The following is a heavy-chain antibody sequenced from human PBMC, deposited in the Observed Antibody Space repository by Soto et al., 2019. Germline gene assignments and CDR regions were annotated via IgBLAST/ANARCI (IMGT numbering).Heavy chain of an antibody. CDR2: VWYDGSLN. V-gene: IGHV3-33*01. Sequence: QVQLVESGGGVVQPGRSLRLSCAASGFSFSSYGIHWVRQAPGKGLEWVAVVWYDGSLNFYADSVKGRFTISRDNYKDMVYLQMISLRAEDTDVYYCARGASSNHNNMDVWGKGTAVTVSS. CDR1: GFSFSSYG. CDR3: ARGASSNHNNMDV. J-gene: IGHJ6*04. D-gene: IGHD4-4*01.